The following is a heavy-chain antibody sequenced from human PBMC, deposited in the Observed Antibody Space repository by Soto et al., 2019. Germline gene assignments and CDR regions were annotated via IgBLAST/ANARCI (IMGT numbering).Heavy chain of an antibody. CDR2: TSGSGGST. Sequence: EVQLLESGGGLVQPGGSLRLSCAASGFTFSSCAMTWVRQAPGKGLEWVSATSGSGGSTYYADSVKGRFTISRDNSKNTLYLQMNSLGAEDTAVYYCAKDQGDVVATSKDAFDVWSEGTMVAVSS. CDR3: AKDQGDVVATSKDAFDV. D-gene: IGHD5-12*01. J-gene: IGHJ3*01. CDR1: GFTFSSCA. V-gene: IGHV3-23*01.